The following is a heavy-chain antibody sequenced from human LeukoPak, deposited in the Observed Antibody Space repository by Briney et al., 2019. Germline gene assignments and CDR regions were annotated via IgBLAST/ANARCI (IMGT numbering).Heavy chain of an antibody. V-gene: IGHV4-34*01. CDR3: ARRATGN. CDR1: GGSFSGYY. D-gene: IGHD5-12*01. J-gene: IGHJ4*02. Sequence: SDTLSLNCAGYGGSFSGYYWCWIRKPPGKGLEWIGEINHSGSTNYNPSLKSRVAISVDTCKNQFSLKLTSVTAADTAVYYCARRATGNWGQGTLVTVSP. CDR2: INHSGST.